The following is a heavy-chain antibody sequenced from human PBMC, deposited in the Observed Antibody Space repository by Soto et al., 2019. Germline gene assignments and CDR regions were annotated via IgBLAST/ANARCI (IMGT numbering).Heavy chain of an antibody. D-gene: IGHD3-22*01. Sequence: QVQLVQSGAEVKKPGSSVKVSCKASGGTFSSYAISWVRQAPGQGLEWMGGIIPIFGTANYAQKFQGRVTITADESTSTAYMELSSLRSEDTAVYYCAREWPGYYDSSAPLGGLNWFDPWGQGTLVTVSS. CDR1: GGTFSSYA. CDR2: IIPIFGTA. V-gene: IGHV1-69*01. J-gene: IGHJ5*02. CDR3: AREWPGYYDSSAPLGGLNWFDP.